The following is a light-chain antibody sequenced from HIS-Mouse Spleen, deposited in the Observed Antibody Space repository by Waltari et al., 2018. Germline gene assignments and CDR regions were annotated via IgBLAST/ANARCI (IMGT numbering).Light chain of an antibody. CDR1: STDVGSYNL. V-gene: IGLV2-23*01. J-gene: IGLJ3*02. Sequence: HSALTQPASASGSPGQSITISCTGTSTDVGSYNLFPWYQHHPGKAPKLMIYEGRKRPSGVSNRFSGSKSGNTASLTISGLQAEDEADYYCCSYAGSSTWVFGGGTKLTVL. CDR2: EGR. CDR3: CSYAGSSTWV.